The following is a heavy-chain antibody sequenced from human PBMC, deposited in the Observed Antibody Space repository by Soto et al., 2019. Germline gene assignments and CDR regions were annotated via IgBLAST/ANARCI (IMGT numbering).Heavy chain of an antibody. J-gene: IGHJ4*02. V-gene: IGHV3-21*01. CDR3: ARIGTYYDFWSGYQTIDY. CDR1: GLTFSSYS. Sequence: GGSLRLSCAASGLTFSSYSMNWVRQAPGKGLEWVSSISSSSSYIYYADSVKGRFTISRDNAKNSLYLQMNSLRAEDTAVYYCARIGTYYDFWSGYQTIDYWGQGTLVTVSS. D-gene: IGHD3-3*01. CDR2: ISSSSSYI.